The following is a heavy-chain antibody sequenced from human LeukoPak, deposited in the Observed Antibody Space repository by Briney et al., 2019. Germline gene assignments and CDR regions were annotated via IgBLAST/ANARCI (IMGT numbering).Heavy chain of an antibody. V-gene: IGHV3-21*01. J-gene: IGHJ6*02. CDR1: GFTFSSYS. D-gene: IGHD2-2*01. Sequence: GESLRLSCAASGFTFSSYSINWVRQAPGKGLEWVSSISGSSKYIYYADSVKGRFTISRDNAKNSLFLQMNSLRAEDTAVYYCARHCSSTSCLHGMDVWGQGTTVTVSS. CDR2: ISGSSKYI. CDR3: ARHCSSTSCLHGMDV.